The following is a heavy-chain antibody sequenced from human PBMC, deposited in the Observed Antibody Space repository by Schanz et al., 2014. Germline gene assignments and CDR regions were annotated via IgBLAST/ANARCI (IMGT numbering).Heavy chain of an antibody. Sequence: QVQLVESGGGVVQPGRSLRLSCAASGFTFSAYGMYWVRQAPCKGLGWGAVIWFDGNNKFYADSGKGRFTISRDNYKNTLYMQMNSLRADDKAVYYCARHCGGDCYPYWGQGTLVTVSS. CDR1: GFTFSAYG. CDR2: IWFDGNNK. D-gene: IGHD2-21*01. V-gene: IGHV3-33*01. CDR3: ARHCGGDCYPY. J-gene: IGHJ4*02.